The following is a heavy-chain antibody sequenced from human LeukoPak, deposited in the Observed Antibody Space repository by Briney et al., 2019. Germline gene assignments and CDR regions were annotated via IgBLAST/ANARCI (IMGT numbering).Heavy chain of an antibody. V-gene: IGHV1-69*05. D-gene: IGHD3-22*01. CDR2: IIPIFGTA. Sequence: SVKVSCXASGGTFSSYAISWVRRAHGQGLEWMGRIIPIFGTANYAQKFQGRVTITTDESTSTAYMELSSLRSEDTAVYYCARDTPYYDSSGYPYWGQGTLVTVSS. CDR3: ARDTPYYDSSGYPY. J-gene: IGHJ4*02. CDR1: GGTFSSYA.